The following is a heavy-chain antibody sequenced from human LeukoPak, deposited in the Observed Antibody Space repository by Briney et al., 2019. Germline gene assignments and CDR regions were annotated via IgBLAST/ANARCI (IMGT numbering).Heavy chain of an antibody. V-gene: IGHV4-34*01. Sequence: PSETLSLTCAGYGGSFSGYYWSWLRQPPGKGLEWIGEINHSGSTNYNPSLKSRVTISVDTSKHQFSLKLSSVTAADMAVYYCARGRSLGIVVVPATSDYWGQGTLVTVSS. CDR2: INHSGST. CDR3: ARGRSLGIVVVPATSDY. D-gene: IGHD2-2*01. J-gene: IGHJ4*02. CDR1: GGSFSGYY.